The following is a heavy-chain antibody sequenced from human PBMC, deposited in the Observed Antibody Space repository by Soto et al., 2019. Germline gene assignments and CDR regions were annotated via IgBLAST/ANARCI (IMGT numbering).Heavy chain of an antibody. Sequence: GASVKVSCKASGYTFTGYYMHWVRQAPGQGLEWMGWINPNSGGTNYAQKFQGWVTMTRDTSISTAYMELSRLRSDDTAVYYCARDLPAQYSGYDPWGQGNLVTVSS. CDR2: INPNSGGT. CDR3: ARDLPAQYSGYDP. CDR1: GYTFTGYY. J-gene: IGHJ5*02. V-gene: IGHV1-2*04. D-gene: IGHD5-12*01.